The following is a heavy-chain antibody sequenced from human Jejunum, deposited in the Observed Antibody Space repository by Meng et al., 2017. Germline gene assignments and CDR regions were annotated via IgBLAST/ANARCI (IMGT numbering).Heavy chain of an antibody. CDR1: GFTFSRYW. J-gene: IGHJ4*02. CDR2: IDTGGGTT. V-gene: IGHV3-74*01. CDR3: GRDLGGFYGV. Sequence: EVQLVESGGGLVQPGGSLRLSCAASGFTFSRYWFHWVRQVPGKGLVWVSRIDTGGGTTNYADSVRGRFTIYRDNAESTLYLQMNSLTVEDTGVYYCGRDLGGFYGVWGRGALVTVSS. D-gene: IGHD2/OR15-2a*01.